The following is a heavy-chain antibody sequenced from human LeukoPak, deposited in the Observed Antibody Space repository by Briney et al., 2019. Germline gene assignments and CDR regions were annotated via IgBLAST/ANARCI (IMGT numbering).Heavy chain of an antibody. CDR2: IRGSGGST. CDR3: AKDVLLWFGDKKNYFDY. J-gene: IGHJ4*02. V-gene: IGHV3-23*01. Sequence: PGGSLRLSCAASGFTFSSYAMSWVRQAPGKGLEWVSAIRGSGGSTYYADPVKGRFTISRDNSKNTLYLQMNSLRAEDTAVYYCAKDVLLWFGDKKNYFDYWGQGTLVTVSS. D-gene: IGHD3-10*01. CDR1: GFTFSSYA.